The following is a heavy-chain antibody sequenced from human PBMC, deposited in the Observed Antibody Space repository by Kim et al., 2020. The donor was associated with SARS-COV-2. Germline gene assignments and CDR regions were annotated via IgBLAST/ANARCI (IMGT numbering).Heavy chain of an antibody. CDR3: ARGELDF. D-gene: IGHD1-1*01. J-gene: IGHJ4*02. V-gene: IGHV1-2*02. CDR1: FPDKY. Sequence: FPDKYMHGVRRAPGQGLEWMGWLNSATGATNYARKFRGRVTMTRDTSISTAYMELSRLTSDDTAVYYCARGELDFWGQGTPVTVSS. CDR2: LNSATGAT.